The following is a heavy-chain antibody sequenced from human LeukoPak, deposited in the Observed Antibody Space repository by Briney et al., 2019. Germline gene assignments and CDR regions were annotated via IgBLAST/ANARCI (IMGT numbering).Heavy chain of an antibody. CDR2: MNHSGSA. CDR1: GGSFSGYY. Sequence: SETLSLTCAVYGGSFSGYYWTWIRQPPGKGLEWIGEMNHSGSANYNPSLKSRVTISVDTSKNQCSLRLSSVTAADTAVYYCARALANGRYYYYMDVWGKGTTVTVSS. D-gene: IGHD2-8*01. V-gene: IGHV4-34*01. J-gene: IGHJ6*03. CDR3: ARALANGRYYYYMDV.